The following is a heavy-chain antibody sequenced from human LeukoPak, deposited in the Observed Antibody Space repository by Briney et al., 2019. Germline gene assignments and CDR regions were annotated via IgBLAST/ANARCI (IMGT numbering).Heavy chain of an antibody. CDR1: GFTFSSYA. D-gene: IGHD3-9*01. Sequence: PGGSLRLPCAASGFTFSSYAMSWVRQAPGKGLEWVSAISGSGGSTYYADSVKGRFTISRDNSKNTLYLQMNSLRAEDTAVYYCAKDLGGVRFVLRYLVLDYWGQGTLVTVSS. J-gene: IGHJ4*02. V-gene: IGHV3-23*01. CDR2: ISGSGGST. CDR3: AKDLGGVRFVLRYLVLDY.